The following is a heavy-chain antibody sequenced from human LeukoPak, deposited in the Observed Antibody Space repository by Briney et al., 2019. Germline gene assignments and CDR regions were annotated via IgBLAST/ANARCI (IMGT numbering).Heavy chain of an antibody. V-gene: IGHV4-59*01. CDR2: IYYSGST. CDR3: ARWSSFYSYMDV. J-gene: IGHJ6*03. D-gene: IGHD6-13*01. CDR1: GGSISSYY. Sequence: SETLSLTCTVSGGSISSYYWSWIRQPPGKGLEWIGYIYYSGSTNYNPSLKSRVTISVDASKNQFSLKLSSVTAADTAVYYCARWSSFYSYMDVCGKGTTVTVSS.